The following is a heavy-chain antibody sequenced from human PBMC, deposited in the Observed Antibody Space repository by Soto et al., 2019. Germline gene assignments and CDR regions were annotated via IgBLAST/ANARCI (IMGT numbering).Heavy chain of an antibody. D-gene: IGHD1-26*01. CDR1: GYTFTSYV. V-gene: IGHV1-18*01. Sequence: GASVKLSCKASGYTFTSYVISWVRQAPGQGLEWMGWISAYNGNTNYAQKLQGRVTMTTDTSTSTAYMELRSLRSDDTAVYYCARVIVGAYYYYGMDVWGQGTTVTVSS. J-gene: IGHJ6*02. CDR3: ARVIVGAYYYYGMDV. CDR2: ISAYNGNT.